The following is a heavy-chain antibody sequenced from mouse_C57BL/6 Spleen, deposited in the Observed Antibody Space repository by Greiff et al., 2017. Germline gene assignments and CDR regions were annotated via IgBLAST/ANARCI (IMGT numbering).Heavy chain of an antibody. CDR2: ISDGGSYT. D-gene: IGHD1-1*01. Sequence: EVQLVESGGGLVKPGGSLKLSCAASGFTFSSYAMSWVRQTPEKRLEWVATISDGGSYTYYPDNVKGRFTISRDNAKNNLYLQRSHLKSEDTAMYYCARESGSSSYFDYWGQGTTLTVSS. CDR1: GFTFSSYA. J-gene: IGHJ2*01. V-gene: IGHV5-4*01. CDR3: ARESGSSSYFDY.